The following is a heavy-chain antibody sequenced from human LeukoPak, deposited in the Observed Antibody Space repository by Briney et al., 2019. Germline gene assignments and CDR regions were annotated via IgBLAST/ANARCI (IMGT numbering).Heavy chain of an antibody. CDR2: ISSSSGSI. J-gene: IGHJ4*02. Sequence: PGGSLRLSCAASGFTFSSYSMNWVRQAPGKGLEWVSYISSSSGSIYYADSVKGRFTISIDNAKNSLFLQMTSLRAEDTAVYYCARQNGAGYYYYFDSWGQGTLVTVSS. CDR1: GFTFSSYS. CDR3: ARQNGAGYYYYFDS. D-gene: IGHD3-22*01. V-gene: IGHV3-48*01.